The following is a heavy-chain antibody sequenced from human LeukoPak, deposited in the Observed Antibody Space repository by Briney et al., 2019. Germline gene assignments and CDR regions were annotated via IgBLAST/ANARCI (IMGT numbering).Heavy chain of an antibody. D-gene: IGHD3-22*01. Sequence: GGSLRLSCAASGFTFSSYGMHWVRQAPGKGLEWVAVIWYDGSNKYCADSVKGRFTISRDNSKNTLYLQMNSLRAEDTAVYYCARNGGYYDSSGSYRASLDYWGQGTLVTVSS. CDR2: IWYDGSNK. V-gene: IGHV3-33*01. CDR1: GFTFSSYG. CDR3: ARNGGYYDSSGSYRASLDY. J-gene: IGHJ4*02.